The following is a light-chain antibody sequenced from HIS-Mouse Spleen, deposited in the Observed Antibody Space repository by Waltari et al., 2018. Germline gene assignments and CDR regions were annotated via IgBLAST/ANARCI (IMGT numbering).Light chain of an antibody. Sequence: DIVMTQSPDPLDVSLGERATINTKSSQSVLYSSNNKNYLAWYQQKPGQPPKLLIYWASTRESGVPDRFSGSGSGTDFTLTISSLQAEDVAVYYCQQYYSTPTFGGGTKVEIK. J-gene: IGKJ4*01. CDR2: WAS. CDR1: QSVLYSSNNKNY. CDR3: QQYYSTPT. V-gene: IGKV4-1*01.